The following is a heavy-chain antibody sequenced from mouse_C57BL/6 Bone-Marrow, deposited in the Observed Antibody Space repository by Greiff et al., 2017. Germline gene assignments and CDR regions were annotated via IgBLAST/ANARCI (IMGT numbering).Heavy chain of an antibody. CDR2: IRNLAYSI. CDR3: ARRGPSMDY. CDR1: GFTFSDYG. Sequence: EVMLVESGGGLVQPGGSLNFSCAASGFTFSDYGLAWVRPAPRKGPEWVAFIRNLAYSIYYADTVTGRFTISRENAKNTLYLEMSSRRSEDTAMYYCARRGPSMDYWGQGTSVTVAS. J-gene: IGHJ4*01. V-gene: IGHV5-15*01.